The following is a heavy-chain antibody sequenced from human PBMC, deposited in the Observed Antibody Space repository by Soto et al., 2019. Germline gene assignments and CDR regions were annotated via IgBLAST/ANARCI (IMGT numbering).Heavy chain of an antibody. D-gene: IGHD6-13*01. CDR3: AGARATIAAAAIFDC. Sequence: QVQLQQSGPGLVKPAGTLSLTCAVSGGSISTSNWWSWVRQPPGKGLEWIGEVYRTGSTNYNPSLESRLTISVDKSKNQFPLKLTSVTAAATAVYYCAGARATIAAAAIFDCWGQGTLVTVSS. J-gene: IGHJ4*02. CDR1: GGSISTSNW. V-gene: IGHV4-4*02. CDR2: VYRTGST.